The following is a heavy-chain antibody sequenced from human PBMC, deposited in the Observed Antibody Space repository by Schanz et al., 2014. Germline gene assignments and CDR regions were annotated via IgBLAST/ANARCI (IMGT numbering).Heavy chain of an antibody. V-gene: IGHV1-18*01. D-gene: IGHD3-3*01. Sequence: VQSVHSGTEVQKLGASVKVSCQTSGYTFTAYGINWVRQAPGQGLEWIGWISAQTGDTRYAQKMQGRVTMTRDVSSTTAFLELRSLRYDDTAVYYCARGFDLWDTWGQGTLVIVSS. CDR3: ARGFDLWDT. CDR1: GYTFTAYG. J-gene: IGHJ4*02. CDR2: ISAQTGDT.